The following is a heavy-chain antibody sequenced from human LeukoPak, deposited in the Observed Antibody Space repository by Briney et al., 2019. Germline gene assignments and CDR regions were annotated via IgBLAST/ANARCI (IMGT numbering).Heavy chain of an antibody. Sequence: SETLSLTCTVSGGSISGYYWSWVRQPAGKGLEWIGRIHTNVGTNFNPSLKSRVTMSLDTSKNQLSIKLTSVTAADTAVYYCARGAATYDFQYWGQGTLVAVSS. CDR1: GGSISGYY. V-gene: IGHV4-4*07. CDR2: IHTNVGT. J-gene: IGHJ1*01. D-gene: IGHD6-25*01. CDR3: ARGAATYDFQY.